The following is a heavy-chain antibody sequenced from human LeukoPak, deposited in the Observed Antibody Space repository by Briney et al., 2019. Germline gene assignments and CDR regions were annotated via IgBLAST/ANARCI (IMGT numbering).Heavy chain of an antibody. CDR3: AREAAY. CDR1: GFTFSYYW. V-gene: IGHV3-7*03. CDR2: IKGDGSEK. J-gene: IGHJ4*02. D-gene: IGHD6-25*01. Sequence: WGSLRLSCATSGFTFSYYWMTCVRQAPGKGLEWLANIKGDGSEKNYVASMKGRFTISRDNVNNSLYLQLNNLRVEDTAMYYCAREAAYWGQGTRVTVSS.